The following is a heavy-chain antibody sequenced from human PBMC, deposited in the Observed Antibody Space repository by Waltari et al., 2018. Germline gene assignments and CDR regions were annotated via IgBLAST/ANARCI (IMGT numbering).Heavy chain of an antibody. V-gene: IGHV1-18*01. CDR1: GYSFTNYG. CDR2: VNPYNGNT. D-gene: IGHD3-16*02. CDR3: ARGSDYDYIWGSYRFDY. Sequence: VQLVQSGAEVKKPGAPVKVSCKASGYSFTNYGITWVRQAPGKGLEWMGWVNPYNGNTNYAQKFQGRVTMTTETSTSTAYMELRSLRSDDTAVYYCARGSDYDYIWGSYRFDYWGQGTLVTVSS. J-gene: IGHJ4*02.